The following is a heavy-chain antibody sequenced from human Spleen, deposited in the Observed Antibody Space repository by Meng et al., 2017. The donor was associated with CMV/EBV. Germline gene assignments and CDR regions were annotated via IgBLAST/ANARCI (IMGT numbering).Heavy chain of an antibody. V-gene: IGHV3-30*02. CDR2: IRFDGGDE. D-gene: IGHD2-2*01. J-gene: IGHJ6*02. Sequence: GGSLRLSCAASGFTFSSYGMHWVRQPPGKGLEWVTFIRFDGGDEYCADSVKGRFTISRDNSKNTLYLQMNSLRAEDTAVYYCASYCRSTSCYGTYYGMDVWGQGTTVTVSS. CDR3: ASYCRSTSCYGTYYGMDV. CDR1: GFTFSSYG.